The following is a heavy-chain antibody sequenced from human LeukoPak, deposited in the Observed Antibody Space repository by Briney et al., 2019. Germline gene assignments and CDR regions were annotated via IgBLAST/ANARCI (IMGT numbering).Heavy chain of an antibody. CDR1: GYRFSTYW. V-gene: IGHV5-51*01. J-gene: IGHJ3*02. CDR2: IDPGDSDT. Sequence: GESLKISCKSSGYRFSTYWIAWVRQLPGKGLEYMGMIDPGDSDTRYSPSFQGQVTISTDKSISTAYLQCVSLKASDTAIYYCARHVADLDAFDTWGQGTVVTVSS. D-gene: IGHD2-21*01. CDR3: ARHVADLDAFDT.